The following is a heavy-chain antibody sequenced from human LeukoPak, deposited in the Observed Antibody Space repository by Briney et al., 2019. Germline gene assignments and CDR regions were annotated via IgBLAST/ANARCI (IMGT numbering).Heavy chain of an antibody. CDR3: ARDQSYYGSGSVGNWFDP. CDR1: GFXFSSYE. Sequence: PGGSLRLSCEASGFXFSSYEMNWVRQAPGKGLEWVSYISSSGSTIYYADSVKGRFTISRDNAKNSLYLQMNSLRAEDTAVYYCARDQSYYGSGSVGNWFDPWGQGTLVTVSS. V-gene: IGHV3-48*03. D-gene: IGHD3-10*01. CDR2: ISSSGSTI. J-gene: IGHJ5*02.